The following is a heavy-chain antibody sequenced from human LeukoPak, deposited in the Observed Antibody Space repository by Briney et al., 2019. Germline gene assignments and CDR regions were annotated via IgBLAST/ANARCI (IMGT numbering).Heavy chain of an antibody. CDR1: GYSFTSYW. CDR2: IYPGDSDT. Sequence: GESLKISCNGFGYSFTSYWNGWVRQMPGNGVEWMGNIYPGDSDTRYSPSFQGPVTISADKSISTAYLQWSSLKASDTAMYYCARTYSSPDYWGQGTLVTVSS. J-gene: IGHJ4*02. D-gene: IGHD6-13*01. V-gene: IGHV5-51*01. CDR3: ARTYSSPDY.